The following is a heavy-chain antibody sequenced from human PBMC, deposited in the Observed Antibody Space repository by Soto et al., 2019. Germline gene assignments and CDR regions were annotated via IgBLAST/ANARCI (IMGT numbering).Heavy chain of an antibody. CDR1: GYPFTSYG. Sequence: QGQLLQSGDEVKTPGASVRVSCRASGYPFTSYGISWVRQAPGQVLEWVAWISAYNGKRDTAQKFQCRVTMTVDTSADTAHMDLGDLTSADTAVYYCARGRIVASIHDAFEMCCQGTKVTVSS. CDR3: ARGRIVASIHDAFEM. V-gene: IGHV1-18*01. CDR2: ISAYNGKR. D-gene: IGHD5-12*01. J-gene: IGHJ3*02.